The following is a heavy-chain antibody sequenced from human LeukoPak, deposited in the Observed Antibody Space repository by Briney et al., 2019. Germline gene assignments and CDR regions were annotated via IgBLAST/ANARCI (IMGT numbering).Heavy chain of an antibody. CDR2: ISSSSSYI. V-gene: IGHV3-21*01. D-gene: IGHD5-18*01. CDR1: GFTFSSYS. J-gene: IGHJ4*02. CDR3: ARGVVDTAMVSGY. Sequence: PGGSLRLSCAASGFTFSSYSMNWVRQAPGKGLEWVSSISSSSSYIYYADSVKGRFTISRDNAKNSLYLQMNSLRAEDTAVYYCARGVVDTAMVSGYWGQGTLVTVSS.